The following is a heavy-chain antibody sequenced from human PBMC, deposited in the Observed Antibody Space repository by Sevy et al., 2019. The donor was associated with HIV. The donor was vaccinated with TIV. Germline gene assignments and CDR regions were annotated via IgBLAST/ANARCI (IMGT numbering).Heavy chain of an antibody. CDR2: INGRGGRT. CDR3: ARPSPRIAAAASAFYDN. Sequence: GGSLRLSCVVSGYSFSSYAISWVRQAPGKGLEWVSTINGRGGRTYYADSVKGRFTISGDNPKNTLFLQMINLRVDDTANYYCARPSPRIAAAASAFYDNWGQGTLVTVSS. CDR1: GYSFSSYA. V-gene: IGHV3-23*01. D-gene: IGHD6-13*01. J-gene: IGHJ4*02.